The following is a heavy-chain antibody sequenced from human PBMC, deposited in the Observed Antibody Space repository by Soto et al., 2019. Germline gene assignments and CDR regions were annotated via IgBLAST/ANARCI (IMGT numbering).Heavy chain of an antibody. D-gene: IGHD6-19*01. J-gene: IGHJ4*02. Sequence: QVQLVQSGAEVKKPGASVKVSCKASGYTFTTYVIQWVRQAPGQRLEWLGWINAGNGDTRYSQNFQGRVTITRDTSASTAYIEVSSLRSEDTAVYYCARVAKGSSEYWGYSDYWGQGTLVTVSS. CDR1: GYTFTTYV. V-gene: IGHV1-3*01. CDR3: ARVAKGSSEYWGYSDY. CDR2: INAGNGDT.